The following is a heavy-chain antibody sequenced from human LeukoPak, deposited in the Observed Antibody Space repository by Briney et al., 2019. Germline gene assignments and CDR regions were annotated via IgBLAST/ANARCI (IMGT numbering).Heavy chain of an antibody. J-gene: IGHJ1*01. D-gene: IGHD4-23*01. CDR2: VDPEDGET. CDR1: GYTFTDYY. Sequence: ASVKVSCKVSGYTFTDYYMQWVQQAPGKGLEWMGLVDPEDGETIYAEKFQGRVTITADTSTDTAYMELSSLRSEDTAVYYCATYPYYGGNSYFQHWGQGTLVTVSS. CDR3: ATYPYYGGNSYFQH. V-gene: IGHV1-69-2*01.